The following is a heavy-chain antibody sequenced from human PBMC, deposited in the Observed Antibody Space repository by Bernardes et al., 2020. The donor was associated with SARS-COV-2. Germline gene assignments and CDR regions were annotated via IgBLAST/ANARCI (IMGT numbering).Heavy chain of an antibody. CDR3: ARDVGWSIAVAGTKVRPP. D-gene: IGHD6-19*01. CDR1: GGSISSSNW. J-gene: IGHJ5*02. Sequence: SETLSLTCAVSGGSISSSNWWRWVRQPPGKGPEWLWEIYHSGSTNYNPSLKSRVTISVDKSKNQFSLKLSSVTAADTAVYYCARDVGWSIAVAGTKVRPPWGQGTLVTVSS. V-gene: IGHV4-4*02. CDR2: IYHSGST.